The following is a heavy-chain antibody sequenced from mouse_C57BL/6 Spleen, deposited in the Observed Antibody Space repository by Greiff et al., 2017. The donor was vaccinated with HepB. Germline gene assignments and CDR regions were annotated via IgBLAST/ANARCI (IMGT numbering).Heavy chain of an antibody. J-gene: IGHJ1*03. V-gene: IGHV5-4*01. D-gene: IGHD1-1*02. CDR1: GFTFSSYA. CDR2: ISDGGSYT. CDR3: AREGYGRYFDV. Sequence: DVQLVESGGGLVKPGGSLKLSCAASGFTFSSYAMSWVRQTPEKRLEWVATISDGGSYTYYPDNVKGRFTISRDNAKNNLYLQMSHLKSEDTAMYYCAREGYGRYFDVWGTGTTVTVSS.